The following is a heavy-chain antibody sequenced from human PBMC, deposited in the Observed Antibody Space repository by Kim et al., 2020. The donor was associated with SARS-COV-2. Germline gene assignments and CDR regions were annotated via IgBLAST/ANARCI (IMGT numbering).Heavy chain of an antibody. CDR3: ARGPFGVVTPRYYFDY. D-gene: IGHD3-3*01. V-gene: IGHV1-69*13. CDR2: IIPIFGTA. Sequence: SVKVSCKASGGTFSSYAISWVRQAPGQGLEWMGGIIPIFGTANYAQKFQGRVTITADESTSTAYMELSSLRSEDTAVYYCARGPFGVVTPRYYFDYWGQGTLVTVSS. J-gene: IGHJ4*02. CDR1: GGTFSSYA.